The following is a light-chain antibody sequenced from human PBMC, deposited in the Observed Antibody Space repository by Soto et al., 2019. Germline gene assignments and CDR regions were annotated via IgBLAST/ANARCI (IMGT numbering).Light chain of an antibody. CDR2: VAS. CDR3: QEYNTWPPIT. Sequence: EIVMTQSPATLSVSPGERATLSCRASQSVSGNLAWYQQKPGQAPRLLISVASTRANGIPARFSGSGSGKEFTLTICSLQSEDFAVYYCQEYNTWPPITFGQGTKLEIK. V-gene: IGKV3-15*01. J-gene: IGKJ2*01. CDR1: QSVSGN.